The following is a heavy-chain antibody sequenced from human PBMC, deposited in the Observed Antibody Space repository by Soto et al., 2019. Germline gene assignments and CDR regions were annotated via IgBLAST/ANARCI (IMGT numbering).Heavy chain of an antibody. CDR1: GFTFSSYA. J-gene: IGHJ4*02. Sequence: EVQLLESGGGLVQPGGSLRLSCAASGFTFSSYAMSWVRQAPGKGLEWVSAISGSGGSTYYADSVKGRFTNSRDNSKNTLYLQMNSLRAEETAVYYCAKDREYTTGWYNDWGQGTLVTDSS. V-gene: IGHV3-23*01. CDR2: ISGSGGST. CDR3: AKDREYTTGWYND. D-gene: IGHD6-19*01.